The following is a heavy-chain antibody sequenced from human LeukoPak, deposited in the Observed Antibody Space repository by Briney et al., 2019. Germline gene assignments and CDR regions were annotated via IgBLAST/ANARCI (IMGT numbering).Heavy chain of an antibody. CDR2: IYSGGST. Sequence: GSLRLSCAASGFTFSSYAMSWVRQAPGKGLEWVSVIYSGGSTYYADSVKGRFTISRDNSKNTLYLQMNSLRAEDTAVYYCAKESSITIYDSYFDYWGQGTLVTVSS. CDR1: GFTFSSYA. D-gene: IGHD3-3*01. V-gene: IGHV3-23*03. CDR3: AKESSITIYDSYFDY. J-gene: IGHJ4*02.